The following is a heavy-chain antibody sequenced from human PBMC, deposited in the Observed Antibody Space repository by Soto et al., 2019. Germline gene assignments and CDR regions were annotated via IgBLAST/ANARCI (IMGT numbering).Heavy chain of an antibody. V-gene: IGHV3-72*01. CDR2: VRNKANSYTT. CDR1: GFTFSDHY. J-gene: IGHJ2*01. Sequence: EVQLVESGGGLVQPGGSLRLSCTASGFTFSDHYMDWVRQAPGKGLEWVGRVRNKANSYTTEYAASVKGRFTVSRDDSKNSLYLQVNSLKSEDTAVYYCTRSSGSYRYFDLWGRGTLVTVSS. CDR3: TRSSGSYRYFDL. D-gene: IGHD1-26*01.